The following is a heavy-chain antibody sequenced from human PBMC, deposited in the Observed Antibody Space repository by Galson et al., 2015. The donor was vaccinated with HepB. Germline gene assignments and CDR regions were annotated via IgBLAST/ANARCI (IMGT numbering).Heavy chain of an antibody. V-gene: IGHV1-69*13. J-gene: IGHJ4*02. D-gene: IGHD1-26*01. CDR3: ARSLEWELSFDY. CDR2: IIPIFGTA. Sequence: SVKVSCKASGGTFSSYAISWVRQAPGQGLEWMGGIIPIFGTANYAQKFQGRVTITADESTSTAYMELSSLRSEDTAVYYCARSLEWELSFDYWGQGTLVTVSS. CDR1: GGTFSSYA.